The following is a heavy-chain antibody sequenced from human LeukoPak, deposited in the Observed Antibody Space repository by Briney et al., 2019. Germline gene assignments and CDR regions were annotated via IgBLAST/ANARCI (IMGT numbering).Heavy chain of an antibody. CDR2: FYYGGST. V-gene: IGHV4-59*04. CDR3: ASGGEQLWPYEPFSS. D-gene: IGHD1/OR15-1a*01. CDR1: GGSINSYY. J-gene: IGHJ5*02. Sequence: PSETLSLTCTVSGGSINSYYWSWIRQPPGKGLEWIGTFYYGGSTYHNPSLKSRVTISVDTSKNQFSLRLSSVTAADTALYYCASGGEQLWPYEPFSSWGQGTLVTVSS.